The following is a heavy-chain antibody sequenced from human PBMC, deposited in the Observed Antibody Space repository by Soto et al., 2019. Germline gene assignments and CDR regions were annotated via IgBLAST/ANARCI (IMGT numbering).Heavy chain of an antibody. CDR1: GGTFSSYA. V-gene: IGHV1-69*01. D-gene: IGHD4-17*01. CDR3: ARKPEDDYGDYAYFDY. J-gene: IGHJ4*02. CDR2: IIPIFGTA. Sequence: QVQLVQSGAEVKKPGSSVKVSCKASGGTFSSYAISWVRQAPGQGLEWMGGIIPIFGTANYAQKFQGRVTITAEESTSTAYMELSSLRSEDTAVYYCARKPEDDYGDYAYFDYWGQGTLVTVSS.